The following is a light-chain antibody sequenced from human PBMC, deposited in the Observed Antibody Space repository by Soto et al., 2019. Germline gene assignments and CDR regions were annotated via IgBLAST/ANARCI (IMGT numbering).Light chain of an antibody. V-gene: IGLV1-51*01. CDR1: SSNIGNNY. CDR2: DDN. CDR3: GAWDSSMSVVV. J-gene: IGLJ1*01. Sequence: QSVLTQPPSVSAAPGQKVTISCSGSSSNIGNNYVSWYQQFPATAPKLLIHDDNKRPSGIPDRFSGSKSGTSATLGITGLQAGDEADYFCGAWDSSMSVVVFGLGTKVTVL.